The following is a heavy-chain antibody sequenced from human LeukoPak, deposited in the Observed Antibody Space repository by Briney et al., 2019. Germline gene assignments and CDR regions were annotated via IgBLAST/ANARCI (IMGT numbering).Heavy chain of an antibody. CDR3: ARGLLSDGTAFDI. D-gene: IGHD3-10*01. CDR2: INAGNGNT. V-gene: IGHV1-3*01. Sequence: ASVKASCKASGYTFTSYAMHWVRQAPGQRLEWMGWINAGNGNTKYSQKFQGRVTITRDTSASTAYMELSSLRSEDTAVYYCARGLLSDGTAFDIWGQGTMVTVSS. J-gene: IGHJ3*02. CDR1: GYTFTSYA.